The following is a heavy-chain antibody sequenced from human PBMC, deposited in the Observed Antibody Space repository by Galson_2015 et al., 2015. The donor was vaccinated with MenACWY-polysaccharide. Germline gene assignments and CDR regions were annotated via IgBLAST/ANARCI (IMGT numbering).Heavy chain of an antibody. Sequence: SLRLSCAASGFTFSNYGMHWVPQAPGKGLEWMAVIWYDESDEYYADSVKGRFTISRDNSKNALYLQMNSLRAEDTAVYYCARADRNDGGRALDIWGQGTMVTVSS. CDR1: GFTFSNYG. D-gene: IGHD1-1*01. CDR3: ARADRNDGGRALDI. J-gene: IGHJ3*02. V-gene: IGHV3-33*01. CDR2: IWYDESDE.